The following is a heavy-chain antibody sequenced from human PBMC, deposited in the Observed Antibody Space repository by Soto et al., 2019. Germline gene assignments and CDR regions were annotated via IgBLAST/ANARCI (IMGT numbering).Heavy chain of an antibody. CDR1: GFTFSDYY. V-gene: IGHV3-11*01. D-gene: IGHD5-12*01. Sequence: VGSLRLSCAASGFTFSDYYMSWVRQAPVKGLEWVSYISTSGTTIYYADSVKGRFTISRDNAKNSLYLQMNSLRAEDTAVYYCARGGNIVSFGYYCDMDVWGQGTTVTVSS. J-gene: IGHJ6*02. CDR2: ISTSGTTI. CDR3: ARGGNIVSFGYYCDMDV.